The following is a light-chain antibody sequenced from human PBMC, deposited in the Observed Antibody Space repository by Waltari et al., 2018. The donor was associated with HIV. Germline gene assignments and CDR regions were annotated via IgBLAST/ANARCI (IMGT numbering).Light chain of an antibody. CDR1: QNINDY. J-gene: IGKJ1*01. CDR2: AAS. Sequence: DIQMTQSPSSLSASVGDRVTITCRASQNINDYLNWYQQRPGKAPILLIYAASTLQSGVPSTFSGSGSGTHFTLTISSLQPGDFGTYYCQQSYSLPPTFGQGTKVEIK. CDR3: QQSYSLPPT. V-gene: IGKV1-39*01.